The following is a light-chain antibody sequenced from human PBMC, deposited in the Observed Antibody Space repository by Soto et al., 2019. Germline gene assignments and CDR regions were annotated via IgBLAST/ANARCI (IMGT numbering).Light chain of an antibody. CDR2: RIS. J-gene: IGKJ1*01. Sequence: EIVMTQSPGTLSVFPGERVTLSCRASQSVSGYLDWFQQKPGQAPRLVLLRISTRAIGVPARFSGSGSETEFTLTISSLQSEDFAVYYCQQYNDWWTFGQGTKVEIK. V-gene: IGKV3-15*01. CDR3: QQYNDWWT. CDR1: QSVSGY.